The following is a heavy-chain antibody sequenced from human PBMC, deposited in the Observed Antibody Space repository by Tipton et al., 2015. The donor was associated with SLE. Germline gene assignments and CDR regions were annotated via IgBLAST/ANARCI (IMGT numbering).Heavy chain of an antibody. V-gene: IGHV3-48*03. CDR1: GFTFSSYE. D-gene: IGHD1-26*01. CDR2: ISSSGSRR. Sequence: SLRLSCAASGFTFSSYEMNWVRQAPGKGLEWVSYISSSGSRRYYADSVKGQFTISRDNAKNSLYLQMNSLRADDTAVYYCARDEGSGSYYEGLDYWGQGTLVTVSS. J-gene: IGHJ4*02. CDR3: ARDEGSGSYYEGLDY.